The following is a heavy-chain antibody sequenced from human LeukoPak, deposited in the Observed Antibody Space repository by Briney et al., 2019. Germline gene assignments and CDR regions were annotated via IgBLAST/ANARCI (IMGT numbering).Heavy chain of an antibody. D-gene: IGHD2-15*01. CDR2: INSRGDTT. CDR1: GFSFSDYY. CDR3: AMTSSYCSGGSCYYDY. Sequence: GGSLRLSCAASGFSFSDYYMSWIRQAPGKGLEWISYINSRGDTTSFADSVRGRFTISRDNVRNSLYLQMNSLRAEDTAVYYCAMTSSYCSGGSCYYDYWGQGTLVTVSS. J-gene: IGHJ4*02. V-gene: IGHV3-11*01.